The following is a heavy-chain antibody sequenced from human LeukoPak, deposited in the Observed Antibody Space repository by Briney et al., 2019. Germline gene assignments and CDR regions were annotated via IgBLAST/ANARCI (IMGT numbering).Heavy chain of an antibody. CDR1: GFTFSDYY. CDR3: AKAMITFGGVIVNSFEY. Sequence: GGSLRLSCAASGFTFSDYYMSWIRQAPGKGLEWVSGISWNSKKIDYADSVKGRFTISRDNAKNSLYLQMNSLRTEDTALYYCAKAMITFGGVIVNSFEYWGQGTLVIVSS. CDR2: ISWNSKKI. J-gene: IGHJ4*02. D-gene: IGHD3-16*02. V-gene: IGHV3-9*01.